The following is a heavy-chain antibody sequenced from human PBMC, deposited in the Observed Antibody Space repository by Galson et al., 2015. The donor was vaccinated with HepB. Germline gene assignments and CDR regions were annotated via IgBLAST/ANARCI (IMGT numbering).Heavy chain of an antibody. V-gene: IGHV1-2*02. Sequence: SVKVSCKASGYTFTGYYMHWVRQAPGQGLEWMGWINPNSGGTNYAQKFQGRVTMTRDTSISTAYMELSRLRSDDTAVYYCAREPITGRYDFWSGQSDYWGQGTLVTVSS. CDR2: INPNSGGT. J-gene: IGHJ4*02. D-gene: IGHD3-3*01. CDR3: AREPITGRYDFWSGQSDY. CDR1: GYTFTGYY.